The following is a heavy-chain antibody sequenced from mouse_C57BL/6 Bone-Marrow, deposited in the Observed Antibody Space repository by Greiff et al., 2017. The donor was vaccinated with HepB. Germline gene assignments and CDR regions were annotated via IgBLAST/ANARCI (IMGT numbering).Heavy chain of an antibody. CDR3: TFRWLLFMDY. CDR2: IDPENGDT. CDR1: GFNIKDDY. Sequence: EVQLQQSGAELVRPGASVKLSCTASGFNIKDDYMHWVKQRPEQGLEWIGWIDPENGDTEYASKFQGKATITADTSSNTAYLQLSSLTSEDTAVYYCTFRWLLFMDYWGQGTSVTVSS. D-gene: IGHD2-3*01. V-gene: IGHV14-4*01. J-gene: IGHJ4*01.